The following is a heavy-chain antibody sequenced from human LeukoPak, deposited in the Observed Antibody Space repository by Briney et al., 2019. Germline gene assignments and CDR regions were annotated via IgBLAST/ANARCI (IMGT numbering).Heavy chain of an antibody. CDR1: GFTFSTYA. V-gene: IGHV3-23*01. Sequence: GGSLRLSCTASGFTFSTYAMSWVRQAPGQGLEWVSGISDSGGNTYYADSVKGRFTISRDNSRNTLYLQMNSLRAEDTAVYYCAKEPLYSSRAVDYWGQGTLVTVSS. CDR2: ISDSGGNT. CDR3: AKEPLYSSRAVDY. J-gene: IGHJ4*02. D-gene: IGHD6-13*01.